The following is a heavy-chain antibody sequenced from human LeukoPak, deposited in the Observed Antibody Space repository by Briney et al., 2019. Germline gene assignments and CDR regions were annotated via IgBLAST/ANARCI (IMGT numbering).Heavy chain of an antibody. CDR3: ARDSLQWSYYYYGMDV. D-gene: IGHD2-15*01. CDR1: GFTFSSYA. V-gene: IGHV3-30-3*01. Sequence: GGSLRLSCAASGFTFSSYAMHWVRQAPGKGLEWVAVISYDGSNKYYADSVKGRFTISRDNSKNTLCLQMNSLRAEDTAVYYCARDSLQWSYYYYGMDVWGQGTTVTVSS. CDR2: ISYDGSNK. J-gene: IGHJ6*02.